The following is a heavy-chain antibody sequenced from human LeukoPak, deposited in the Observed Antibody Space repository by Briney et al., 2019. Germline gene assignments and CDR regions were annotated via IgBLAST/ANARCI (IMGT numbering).Heavy chain of an antibody. V-gene: IGHV3-30*02. CDR3: AKISSH. CDR1: GFTFSSFG. J-gene: IGHJ4*02. CDR2: IRYDGASL. Sequence: GGSPRLSCVASGFTFSSFGMHWVRQAPGKGLEWVAFIRYDGASLYYADSVKGRFTISRDNSRNILYLEMNSLRAEDTAVYYCAKISSHWGEASLVTVSS. D-gene: IGHD3-3*02.